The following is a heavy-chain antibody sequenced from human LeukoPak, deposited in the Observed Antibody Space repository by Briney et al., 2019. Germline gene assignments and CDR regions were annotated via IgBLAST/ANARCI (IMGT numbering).Heavy chain of an antibody. D-gene: IGHD3-3*01. CDR3: ARGGGIYDFWSGYNPNWFDP. V-gene: IGHV4-34*01. J-gene: IGHJ5*02. CDR2: INHSGST. Sequence: SETLSLTCAVYGGSFSGYYWSWIRQPPGKGLEWIGEINHSGSTNYNPSLKSRVTISVDTSKNQFSLKLSSVTAADTAVYYCARGGGIYDFWSGYNPNWFDPWGQGTLVTVSS. CDR1: GGSFSGYY.